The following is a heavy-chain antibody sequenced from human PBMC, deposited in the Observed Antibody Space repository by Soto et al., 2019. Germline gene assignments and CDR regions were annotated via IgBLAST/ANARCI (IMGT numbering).Heavy chain of an antibody. V-gene: IGHV3-66*01. CDR3: ATRSHLDN. Sequence: EVQLVESGGGLVQPGGSLRLSCAATGFTVSNNYMSWVRQAPGKGLECVSDIYSGGSTYYADSVKGRFTISRDNTKKTIHLQMSSLRDQDTSVYYCATRSHLDNWGQGILVTVSS. CDR2: IYSGGST. CDR1: GFTVSNNY. J-gene: IGHJ4*02.